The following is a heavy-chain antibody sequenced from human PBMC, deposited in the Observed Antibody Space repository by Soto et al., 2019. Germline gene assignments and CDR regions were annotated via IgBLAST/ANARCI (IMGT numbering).Heavy chain of an antibody. V-gene: IGHV4-34*01. Sequence: PSETLSLTCAVYGGSFSGYYWSWIRQPPGKGLEWIGEINHSGTSHYNPSLESRVITSVVTSKNQFSLKLSSVTAADTAVYYCARGGRAYGSGSYFWSFDYWGQGTQVTGSS. CDR1: GGSFSGYY. J-gene: IGHJ4*02. CDR3: ARGGRAYGSGSYFWSFDY. CDR2: INHSGTS. D-gene: IGHD3-10*01.